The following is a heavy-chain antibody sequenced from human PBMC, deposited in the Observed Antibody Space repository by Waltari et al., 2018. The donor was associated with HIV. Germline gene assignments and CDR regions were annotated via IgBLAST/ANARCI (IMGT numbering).Heavy chain of an antibody. V-gene: IGHV3-15*01. CDR3: VTDAVAVPLDTAY. CDR2: IKSKNDGGTI. Sequence: EVHLVESGGGLVKPGGSLGDSCQVSGFTFINAWMSWVRQAPGKGLEWLGRIKSKNDGGTIDYAAPVKDRFTILRDDSKHTLYLEMSSLKIEDTGIYYCVTDAVAVPLDTAYWGQGTLVTVSS. J-gene: IGHJ4*02. CDR1: GFTFINAW. D-gene: IGHD2-21*01.